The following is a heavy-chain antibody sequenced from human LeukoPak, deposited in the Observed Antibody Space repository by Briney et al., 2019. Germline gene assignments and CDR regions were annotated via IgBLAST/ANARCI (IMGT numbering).Heavy chain of an antibody. V-gene: IGHV3-74*01. CDR3: AEAASVRGVSY. CDR2: INGDGSTT. J-gene: IGHJ4*02. CDR1: GFTFSSYW. Sequence: GGSLRLSCAASGFTFSSYWVHWVRQAPGKGPLWVSHINGDGSTTNYADSVKGRFTISGDNAKNTLYLQMNSLRAEDTAVYYCAEAASVRGVSYWGQGTLVTVSS. D-gene: IGHD3-10*01.